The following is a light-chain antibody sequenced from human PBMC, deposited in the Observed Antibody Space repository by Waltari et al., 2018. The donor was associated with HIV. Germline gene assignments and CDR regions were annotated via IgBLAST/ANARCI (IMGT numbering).Light chain of an antibody. V-gene: IGLV1-44*01. CDR3: TAWDDGLSDPV. J-gene: IGLJ3*02. CDR1: SSNIGSNT. CDR2: STN. Sequence: QSVLTQPPSASGTPGQRATISCSGSSSNIGSNTVNWYQQLPGPAPKLLIYSTNQRPSGVPDRFSGSKSGTSASLAISGLQSEDEADYYCTAWDDGLSDPVFGGGTKLTVL.